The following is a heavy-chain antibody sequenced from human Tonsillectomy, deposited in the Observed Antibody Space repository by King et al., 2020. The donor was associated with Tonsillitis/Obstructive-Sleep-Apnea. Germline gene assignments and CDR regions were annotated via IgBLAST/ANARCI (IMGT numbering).Heavy chain of an antibody. CDR3: ARDLRTTVTTTGAFDV. CDR1: GFTFSSYS. Sequence: VQLVESGGGLVKPGGSLRLSCAASGFTFSSYSMNWVRQAPGKGLEWVSSISSSSSYIHYTDSVKGRFTISGDTAKTSLYLQRNSLRAEDTAVYYCARDLRTTVTTTGAFDVWGQGTMVTASS. J-gene: IGHJ3*01. V-gene: IGHV3-21*01. D-gene: IGHD4-17*01. CDR2: ISSSSSYI.